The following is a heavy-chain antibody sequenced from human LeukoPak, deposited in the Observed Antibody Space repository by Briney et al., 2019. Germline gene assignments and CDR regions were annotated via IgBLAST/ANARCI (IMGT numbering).Heavy chain of an antibody. CDR2: INPSGGST. CDR1: GYTFTSYY. Sequence: GASVKVSCKASGYTFTSYYMHWVRQAPGQGLEWMGIINPSGGSTSYAQKFQGRVTMTRDMSTSTVYMELSSLRSEDTAVYYCARAPLSYQLLYKSTYYYYYYMDVWGKGTTVTVSS. J-gene: IGHJ6*03. V-gene: IGHV1-46*01. CDR3: ARAPLSYQLLYKSTYYYYYYMDV. D-gene: IGHD2-2*02.